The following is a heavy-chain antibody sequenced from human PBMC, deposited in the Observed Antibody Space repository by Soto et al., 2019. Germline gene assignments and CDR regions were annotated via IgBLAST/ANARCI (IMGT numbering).Heavy chain of an antibody. D-gene: IGHD3-22*01. Sequence: LPGTLSLTCTVSGGSISSYYWSCIRQPPGKGLEWIGYIYYSGSTNYNPSLKSRVTISVDTSKNQFSLKLSSVTAADTAVYYCARMVWYYDSSGYPGFDYWGQGXLVTVYS. CDR1: GGSISSYY. J-gene: IGHJ4*02. CDR2: IYYSGST. CDR3: ARMVWYYDSSGYPGFDY. V-gene: IGHV4-59*01.